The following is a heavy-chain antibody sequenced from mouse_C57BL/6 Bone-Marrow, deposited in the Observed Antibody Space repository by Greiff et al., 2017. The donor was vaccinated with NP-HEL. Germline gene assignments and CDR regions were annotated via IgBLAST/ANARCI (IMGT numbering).Heavy chain of an antibody. CDR2: IYPRDGST. Sequence: SDAELVKPGASVKISCKVSGYTFTDHTIHWMKQRPEQGLEWIGYIYPRDGSTKYNEKFKGKATLTADKSSSTAYMQLNSLTSEDSAVYFCARERSYYYGSSYGWYFDVWGTGTTVTVSS. J-gene: IGHJ1*03. CDR1: GYTFTDHT. CDR3: ARERSYYYGSSYGWYFDV. V-gene: IGHV1-78*01. D-gene: IGHD1-1*01.